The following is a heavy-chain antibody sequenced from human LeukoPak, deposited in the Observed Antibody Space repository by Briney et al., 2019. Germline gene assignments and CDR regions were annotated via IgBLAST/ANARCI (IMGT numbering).Heavy chain of an antibody. J-gene: IGHJ4*02. Sequence: PGGSLRLSCAASGFTFSSYWMHWVRQAPGKGLVWVSRINSDGSSTSYADSVKGRFTISRDNAKNTLYLQMNSLRAEDTAVYYCAREKNGVVVVAAIALDYWGQGTLVTVSS. CDR2: INSDGSST. CDR1: GFTFSSYW. D-gene: IGHD2-15*01. CDR3: AREKNGVVVVAAIALDY. V-gene: IGHV3-74*01.